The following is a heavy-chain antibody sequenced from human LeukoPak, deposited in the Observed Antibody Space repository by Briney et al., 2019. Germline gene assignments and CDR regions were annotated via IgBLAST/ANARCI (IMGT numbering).Heavy chain of an antibody. CDR3: ARVRGVVVAEIDY. Sequence: SETLSLTCTVSGGSISSSSYYWGWIRQPPGKGLEWIGSIYYSGSTYYNPSLKSRVTISVDTSKYQFSLKLSSVTAADTAVYYCARVRGVVVAEIDYWGQGTLVTVSS. CDR1: GGSISSSSYY. V-gene: IGHV4-39*07. CDR2: IYYSGST. D-gene: IGHD2-15*01. J-gene: IGHJ4*02.